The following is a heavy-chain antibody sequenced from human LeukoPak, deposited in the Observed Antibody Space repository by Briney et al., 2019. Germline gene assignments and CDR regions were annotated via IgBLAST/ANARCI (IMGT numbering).Heavy chain of an antibody. CDR2: IYRGGST. Sequence: GGSLRLSCAASGFTVSSNYMSWVRQAPGKGLEWVSLIYRGGSTYYADSVKGRFTISRDDSKNILYLQMNSLRAEDTAVYYCARERGMGTIDCDYWGQGTLVTVSS. CDR3: ARERGMGTIDCDY. J-gene: IGHJ4*02. CDR1: GFTVSSNY. D-gene: IGHD5-24*01. V-gene: IGHV3-66*01.